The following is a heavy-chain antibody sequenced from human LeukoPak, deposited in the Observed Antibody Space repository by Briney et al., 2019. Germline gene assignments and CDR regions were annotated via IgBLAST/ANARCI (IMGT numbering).Heavy chain of an antibody. D-gene: IGHD3-22*01. CDR1: GYTFTGYY. CDR2: INPNSGGT. Sequence: ASVKVSCKASGYTFTGYYMHWVRQAPGQGLEWMGWINPNSGGTNYAQKFQGRVTMTRDTSISTAYMELSRLRSDDTAVYYCATYYYDSSGLDAFDIWGQGTMVTVSS. CDR3: ATYYYDSSGLDAFDI. J-gene: IGHJ3*02. V-gene: IGHV1-2*02.